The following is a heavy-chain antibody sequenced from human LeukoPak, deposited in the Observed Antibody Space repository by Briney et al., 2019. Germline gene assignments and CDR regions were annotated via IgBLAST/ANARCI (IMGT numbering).Heavy chain of an antibody. CDR1: RFTFSNYG. Sequence: PGRSLRLSCAASRFTFSNYGMHWVRQAPGKGLEWVAVIWSDGSDKYYADSVKGRFTISRDNSKNTLYLQMNSLRAEDTAVYYCARLLEGFDYWGQGTLVTVSS. CDR2: IWSDGSDK. CDR3: ARLLEGFDY. J-gene: IGHJ4*02. D-gene: IGHD1-1*01. V-gene: IGHV3-33*01.